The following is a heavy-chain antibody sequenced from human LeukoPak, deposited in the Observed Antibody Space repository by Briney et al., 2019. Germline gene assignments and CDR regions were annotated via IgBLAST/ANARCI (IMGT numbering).Heavy chain of an antibody. CDR3: AKVPYYDSSGYH. D-gene: IGHD3-22*01. CDR1: GFTFSSYS. CDR2: ISCSGGST. Sequence: PGGSLRLSCAASGFTFSSYSMSWVRQAPGKGLEWVSAISCSGGSTYYAASVKGRFTISRDNSKNTLYLQMNSLRAEDTAVYYCAKVPYYDSSGYHWGQGTLVTVSS. V-gene: IGHV3-23*01. J-gene: IGHJ4*02.